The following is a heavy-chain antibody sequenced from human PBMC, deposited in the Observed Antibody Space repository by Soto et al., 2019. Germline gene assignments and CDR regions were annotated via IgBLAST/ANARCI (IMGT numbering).Heavy chain of an antibody. D-gene: IGHD2-15*01. CDR3: PRERPPGCSWTFCL. CDR2: IFPGGST. Sequence: EAPLLESGGQLVQPGGSLRLSCAASGFTFSTYTMNWVRQAPGKGLEWVAGIFPGGSTYYANSVKGRFTISRDHSQSSLFLQMSRLGDEGTAVYYLPRERPPGCSWTFCLWGQGTLVTVSS. CDR1: GFTFSTYT. V-gene: IGHV3-23*03. J-gene: IGHJ4*02.